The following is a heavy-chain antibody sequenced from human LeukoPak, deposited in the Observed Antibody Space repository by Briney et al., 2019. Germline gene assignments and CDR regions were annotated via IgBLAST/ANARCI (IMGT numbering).Heavy chain of an antibody. CDR2: IYYSGST. J-gene: IGHJ4*02. V-gene: IGHV4-59*01. D-gene: IGHD3-3*01. Sequence: SETLSLTCTVSGGSISSYYWSWIRQPPGKGLEWIGYIYYSGSTNYNPSLKSRVTISVDTSKNQFSLKLSSVTAADTAVYYCARANIYDFWSGYYYFDYWGQGTLVTVSS. CDR1: GGSISSYY. CDR3: ARANIYDFWSGYYYFDY.